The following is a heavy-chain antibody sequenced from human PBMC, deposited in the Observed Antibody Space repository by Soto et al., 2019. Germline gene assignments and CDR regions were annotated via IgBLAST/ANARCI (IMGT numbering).Heavy chain of an antibody. CDR3: ARYCGGDCLTSYGMDV. J-gene: IGHJ6*02. D-gene: IGHD2-21*02. CDR1: GGSISSGDYY. CDR2: IYYSGST. Sequence: ASETLSLTCTVSGGSISSGDYYWSWIRQPPGKGLEWIGYIYYSGSTYYNPSLKSRVTISVDTSKNQFSLKLSSVTAADTAVYYCARYCGGDCLTSYGMDVWGQGTTVTVSS. V-gene: IGHV4-30-4*01.